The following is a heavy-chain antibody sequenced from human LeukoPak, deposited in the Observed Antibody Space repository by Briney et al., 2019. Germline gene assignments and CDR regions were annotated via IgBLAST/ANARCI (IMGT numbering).Heavy chain of an antibody. D-gene: IGHD3-9*01. CDR1: GYSFTSYW. CDR2: IYPGDSDT. Sequence: GESLKISCKGSGYSFTSYWIGWVRQMPGEGLEWMGIIYPGDSDTRYSPSFQGQVTISADKSISTAYLQWSSLKASDTAMYYCARVNYDILTGYYIGAFDIWGQGTMVTVSS. J-gene: IGHJ3*02. V-gene: IGHV5-51*01. CDR3: ARVNYDILTGYYIGAFDI.